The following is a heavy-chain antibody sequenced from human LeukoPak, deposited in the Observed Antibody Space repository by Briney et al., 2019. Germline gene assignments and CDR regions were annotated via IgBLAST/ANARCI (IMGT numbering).Heavy chain of an antibody. J-gene: IGHJ3*02. Sequence: GSSVKVSCKASGYSFASYGISWVRQAPGQGLEWMGWISAYNGNTNYPQKFQGRVTMTTDTSTSTAYMELRSLKSDDTAVYYCAREPPGGGEAFDIWGQGTMVTVSS. V-gene: IGHV1-18*01. CDR1: GYSFASYG. CDR3: AREPPGGGEAFDI. D-gene: IGHD3-16*01. CDR2: ISAYNGNT.